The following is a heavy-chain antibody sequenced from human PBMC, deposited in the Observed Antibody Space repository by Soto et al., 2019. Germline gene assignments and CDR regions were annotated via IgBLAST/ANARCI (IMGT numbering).Heavy chain of an antibody. Sequence: SETLSLTCTVSGGSISSGGYYWSWIRQHPGKGLEWIGYIYYSGSTYYNPSLKSRVTISVDTSKNQFSLKLSSVTAADTAVYYCARVSVSWFDPWGQGTLVTVSS. V-gene: IGHV4-31*03. J-gene: IGHJ5*02. CDR1: GGSISSGGYY. CDR2: IYYSGST. CDR3: ARVSVSWFDP.